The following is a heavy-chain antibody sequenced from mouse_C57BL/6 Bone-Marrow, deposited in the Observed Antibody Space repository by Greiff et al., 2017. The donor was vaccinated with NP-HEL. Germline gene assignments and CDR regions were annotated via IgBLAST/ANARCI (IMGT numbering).Heavy chain of an antibody. Sequence: LQESGAELARPGASVKLSCKASGYTFTSYGISWVKQRTGQGLEWIGEIYPRSGNTYYNEKFKGKATLTADKSSSTAYMELRSLTSEDSAVYFCARRAPYYSLDYWGQGTTLTVSS. D-gene: IGHD2-12*01. CDR3: ARRAPYYSLDY. J-gene: IGHJ2*01. CDR1: GYTFTSYG. V-gene: IGHV1-81*01. CDR2: IYPRSGNT.